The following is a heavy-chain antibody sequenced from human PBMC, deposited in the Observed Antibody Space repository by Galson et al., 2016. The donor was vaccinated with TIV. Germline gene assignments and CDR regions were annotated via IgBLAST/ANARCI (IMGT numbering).Heavy chain of an antibody. CDR2: VYYSGSA. V-gene: IGHV4-59*01. D-gene: IGHD1-26*01. CDR3: ARGRLVGATIDRDY. J-gene: IGHJ4*02. CDR1: GGSISTYY. Sequence: LTCTVSGGSISTYYWSWVRQTPGKGLEWIGHVYYSGSANYSPSLKRRVSMSVDTSKNQFSLKLTSVTAADTAMYFCARGRLVGATIDRDYWGQGILVTVSS.